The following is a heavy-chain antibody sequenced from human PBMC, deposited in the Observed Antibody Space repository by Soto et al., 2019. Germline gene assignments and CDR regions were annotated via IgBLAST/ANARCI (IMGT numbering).Heavy chain of an antibody. V-gene: IGHV4-39*01. Sequence: SETLSLTCPVAGSSISSSSYYWAWVRRPPEKGLDWIGSVSHGGSTSRSPSLRSRVTISVDTSRSQFFLDLTSVTAADPAKYYCGRHRRETGTYAQPLDAWGQGALVTVSS. D-gene: IGHD1-1*01. CDR1: GSSISSSSYY. J-gene: IGHJ5*02. CDR3: GRHRRETGTYAQPLDA. CDR2: VSHGGST.